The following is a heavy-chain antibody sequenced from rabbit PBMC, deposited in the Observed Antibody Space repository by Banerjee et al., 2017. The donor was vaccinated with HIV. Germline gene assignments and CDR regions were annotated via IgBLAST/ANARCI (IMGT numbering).Heavy chain of an antibody. CDR1: GFDFSSYG. J-gene: IGHJ3*01. Sequence: QEQLVESGGGLVQPGGSLKLSCKASGFDFSSYGVSWVRQAPGKGLEWIGYIDPVFGTTYYANWVNGRFTISSHNAQNTLYLQLNSLTAADTATYFCARDHSWDDYGGYDLWGQGTLVTVS. CDR2: IDPVFGTT. D-gene: IGHD2-1*01. CDR3: ARDHSWDDYGGYDL. V-gene: IGHV1S47*01.